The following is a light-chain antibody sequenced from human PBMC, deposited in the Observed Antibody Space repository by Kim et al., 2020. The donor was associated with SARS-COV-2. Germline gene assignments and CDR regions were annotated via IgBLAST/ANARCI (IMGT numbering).Light chain of an antibody. J-gene: IGLJ2*01. CDR3: SSYSSSSIYVV. CDR1: GSYIGTYNY. V-gene: IGLV2-14*03. CDR2: DVS. Sequence: QSNTISCTGTGSYIGTYNYVSWYQRHPGQAPKLIIFDVSNRPSGVSNRFSGSKSANTASLTISGLQAEDEAHYYCSSYSSSSIYVVFGGGTQLTVL.